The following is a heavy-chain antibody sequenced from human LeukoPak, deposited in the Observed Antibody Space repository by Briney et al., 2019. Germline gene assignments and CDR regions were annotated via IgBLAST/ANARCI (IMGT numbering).Heavy chain of an antibody. D-gene: IGHD6-13*01. CDR2: IKQDGSEK. J-gene: IGHJ4*02. Sequence: GGSLRLSCAVSGFSVSGYWMTWVRQAPGKGLEWVANIKQDGSEKNYVDSVKGRFTISRDNAENSVFLQMNSLRVEDTAVYYCAREWQGGIAAAGTRIEGDYWGQGTLVAVSS. CDR1: GFSVSGYW. V-gene: IGHV3-7*01. CDR3: AREWQGGIAAAGTRIEGDY.